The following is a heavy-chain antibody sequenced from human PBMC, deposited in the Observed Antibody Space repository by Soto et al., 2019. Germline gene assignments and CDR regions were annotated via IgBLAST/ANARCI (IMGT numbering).Heavy chain of an antibody. CDR2: ISGSGWQT. CDR3: AEGRFFFASGGRANF. CDR1: GFTFNSYA. V-gene: IGHV3-23*01. Sequence: EVRLMESGGGFLQPGGSQRLSCVASGFTFNSYAMSWVRQTPEKGLEWVAAISGSGWQTYYAESVQGRFPISRDNSKTQVYLKTNPLGAGSAGIYCGAEGRFFFASGGRANFWGRGPLVAVSS. D-gene: IGHD3-3*01. J-gene: IGHJ2*01.